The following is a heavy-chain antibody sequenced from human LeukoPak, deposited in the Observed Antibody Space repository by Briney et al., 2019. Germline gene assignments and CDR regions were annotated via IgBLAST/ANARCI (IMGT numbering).Heavy chain of an antibody. D-gene: IGHD3-3*01. CDR3: ARGVTIFGVAGPNDAFDI. CDR2: IYYSGST. J-gene: IGHJ3*02. V-gene: IGHV4-31*03. CDR1: GGSISSGGYY. Sequence: PSETLSLTCTVSGGSISSGGYYWSWIRQHPGKGLEWIGYIYYSGSTYYNPSLKSRVTISVDTSKNQFSLKLSSVTAADTAVYYCARGVTIFGVAGPNDAFDIWGQGTMVTVSS.